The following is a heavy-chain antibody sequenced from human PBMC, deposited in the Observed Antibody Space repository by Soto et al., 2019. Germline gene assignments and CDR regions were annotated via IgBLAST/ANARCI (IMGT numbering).Heavy chain of an antibody. D-gene: IGHD3-10*01. J-gene: IGHJ4*02. CDR1: GDTFTTYD. CDR3: ARGRASGSYYLLDY. V-gene: IGHV1-8*01. CDR2: INPNSGNI. Sequence: QVQLVQSGAEVRKPGASVKVSCKASGDTFTTYDINWVRQATGHGLEWMGWINPNSGNIGYAQRFQGRVTMTRDTAMRTAYREVSSLRSDDTAVYYSARGRASGSYYLLDYWGQGTLVTVSS.